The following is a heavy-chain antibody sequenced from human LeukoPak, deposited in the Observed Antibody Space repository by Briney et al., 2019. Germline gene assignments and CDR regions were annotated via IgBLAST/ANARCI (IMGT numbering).Heavy chain of an antibody. Sequence: GGSLRLSCAASGFTFSSYSMNWVRQAPGKGLEWVSSISSSSSYIYYADSVKGRFTISRDNSKNTLYLQMNSLRAEDTAVYYCAKPPDVWGSYRSFFDYWGQGTLVTVSS. D-gene: IGHD3-16*02. CDR1: GFTFSSYS. CDR3: AKPPDVWGSYRSFFDY. J-gene: IGHJ4*02. CDR2: ISSSSSYI. V-gene: IGHV3-21*04.